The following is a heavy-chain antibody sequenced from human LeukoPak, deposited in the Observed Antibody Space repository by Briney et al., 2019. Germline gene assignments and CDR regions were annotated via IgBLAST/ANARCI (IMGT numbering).Heavy chain of an antibody. V-gene: IGHV3-48*03. J-gene: IGHJ4*01. CDR1: GFTLSRYE. CDR2: ISSGGDTM. D-gene: IGHD3-9*01. CDR3: VRVGTIQSFDY. Sequence: GGSLSLSCTASGFTLSRYEMNWLRQAPGKGLEWVSYISSGGDTMFYADSVKGRFTMSRDNAKDSLSLQMNTLRAEDTAVYYCVRVGTIQSFDYWGQATLVTVSS.